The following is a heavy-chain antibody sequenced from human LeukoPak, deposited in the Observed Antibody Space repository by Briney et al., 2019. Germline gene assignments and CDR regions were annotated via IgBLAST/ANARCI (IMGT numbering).Heavy chain of an antibody. CDR1: GYTFTDYY. V-gene: IGHV1-2*02. CDR3: ARTDNKYDSRLLFN. J-gene: IGHJ4*02. D-gene: IGHD3-22*01. Sequence: ASVKVSCKASGYTFTDYYIHWVRQAPGHGLEWMGWVNPHSGGTSFAQRFRGRVTLTRDTSVTTAYMELNRLESDDTAIYYCARTDNKYDSRLLFNWGQGTQIIVSS. CDR2: VNPHSGGT.